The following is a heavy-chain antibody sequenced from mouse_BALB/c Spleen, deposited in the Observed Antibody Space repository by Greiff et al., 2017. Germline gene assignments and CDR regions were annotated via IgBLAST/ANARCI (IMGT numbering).Heavy chain of an antibody. Sequence: EVQVVESGGDLVKPGGSLKLSCAASGFTFSSYGMSWVRQTPDKRLEWVATISSGGSYTYYPDSVKGRFTISRDNAKNTLYLQMSSLKSEDTAMYYCARHEDGNYYFDYWGQGTTLTVSS. D-gene: IGHD2-1*01. J-gene: IGHJ2*01. CDR1: GFTFSSYG. CDR3: ARHEDGNYYFDY. V-gene: IGHV5-6*01. CDR2: ISSGGSYT.